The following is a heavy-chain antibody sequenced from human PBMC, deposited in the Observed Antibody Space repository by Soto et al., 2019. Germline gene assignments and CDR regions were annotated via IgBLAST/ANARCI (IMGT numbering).Heavy chain of an antibody. CDR1: GFTFSNAW. CDR2: IKSKTDGGTT. D-gene: IGHD1-26*01. CDR3: TQDSSTWEYHYYFGMDV. J-gene: IGHJ6*02. Sequence: GGSLRLSCAASGFTFSNAWMSWVRQAPGKGLEWVGRIKSKTDGGTTDYAAPVEGRFTISRDDSKNTLYLQMNSVRTEDTAVYYCTQDSSTWEYHYYFGMDVWGQGTTVTVSS. V-gene: IGHV3-15*01.